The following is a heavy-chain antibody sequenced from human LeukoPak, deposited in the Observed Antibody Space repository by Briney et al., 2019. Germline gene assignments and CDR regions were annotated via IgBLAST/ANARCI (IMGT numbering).Heavy chain of an antibody. D-gene: IGHD3-10*01. Sequence: GGSLRLSCATSGFTFSSYWMSWVRQAPGKGLEWVSQISDSGSIVYYADSVKGRFTISRDNAKSSLYLQMNSLRVEDTAVYYCARDRRFGSGSHSKFDSWGQGALVTVSS. CDR1: GFTFSSYW. CDR2: ISDSGSIV. V-gene: IGHV3-48*01. CDR3: ARDRRFGSGSHSKFDS. J-gene: IGHJ4*02.